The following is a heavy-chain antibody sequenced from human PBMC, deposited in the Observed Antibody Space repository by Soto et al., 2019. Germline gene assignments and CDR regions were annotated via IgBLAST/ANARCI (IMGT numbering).Heavy chain of an antibody. CDR3: ARGIAAALTGGFDP. CDR2: IIPIFGTA. V-gene: IGHV1-69*13. CDR1: GGAFSSYA. D-gene: IGHD6-13*01. J-gene: IGHJ5*02. Sequence: GASVKVSCKASGGAFSSYAISWVRQAPGQGLEWMGGIIPIFGTANYAQKFQGRVTITADESTSTAYMELSSVRSEDTALYYCARGIAAALTGGFDPWGQGTLVTVSS.